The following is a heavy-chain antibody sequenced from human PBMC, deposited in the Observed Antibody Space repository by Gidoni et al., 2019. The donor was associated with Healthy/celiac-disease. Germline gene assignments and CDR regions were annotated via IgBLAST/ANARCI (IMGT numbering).Heavy chain of an antibody. V-gene: IGHV3-53*01. J-gene: IGHJ4*02. CDR2: IYSGGSK. CDR3: ARDMGFPGGLDY. CDR1: GFTVSSNY. D-gene: IGHD3-10*01. Sequence: EVQLVQSGGGLIQLGGCLRLSCAASGFTVSSNYMGWVRQAPGKGLEWVTVIYSGGSKYYADSVKGRFTISRDNYKNTLYLKMNSLRAEDTAVYYCARDMGFPGGLDYWGQGTLVTVSS.